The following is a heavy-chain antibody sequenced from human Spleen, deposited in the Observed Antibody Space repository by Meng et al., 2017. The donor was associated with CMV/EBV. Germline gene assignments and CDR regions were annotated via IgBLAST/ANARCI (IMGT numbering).Heavy chain of an antibody. CDR2: MNPHTGDT. J-gene: IGHJ5*02. V-gene: IGHV1-8*03. D-gene: IGHD1-26*01. CDR3: ARGVGFSDT. Sequence: KFSGKASGYTSSGYNINWVRQATGQGLEWMGWMNPHTGDTGYAQDFLGRVTITRDTSINTAYMQLRSLKSEDTAVYYCARGVGFSDTWGQGTLVTVSS. CDR1: GYTSSGYN.